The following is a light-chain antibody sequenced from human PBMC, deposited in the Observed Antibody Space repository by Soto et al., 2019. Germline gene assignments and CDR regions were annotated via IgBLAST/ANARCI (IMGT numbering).Light chain of an antibody. V-gene: IGLV2-14*01. CDR2: EVS. Sequence: QSVLTQPASVSGSPGQSITISCTGTSSDVGGYNYVSWYQQHPGKAPKLMIFEVSSRPSGVSYRFSGSKSGNTASLTISGLQAEDDADYYCSSYTSSSTLYVFGSGTKVTVL. CDR3: SSYTSSSTLYV. J-gene: IGLJ1*01. CDR1: SSDVGGYNY.